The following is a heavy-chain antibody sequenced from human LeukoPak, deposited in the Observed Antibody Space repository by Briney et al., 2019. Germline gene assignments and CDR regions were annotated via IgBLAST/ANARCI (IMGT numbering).Heavy chain of an antibody. V-gene: IGHV4-34*01. CDR3: ARDPQTGGYYFDY. CDR1: GGSFSGYY. J-gene: IGHJ4*02. Sequence: SETLSLTCAVYGGSFSGYYWSWIRQPPGKGLEWIGEINHSGSTNYNPSLKSRVTISVDTSKNQFSLKLSSVTAADTAVYYCARDPQTGGYYFDYWGQGTLVTVSS. D-gene: IGHD7-27*01. CDR2: INHSGST.